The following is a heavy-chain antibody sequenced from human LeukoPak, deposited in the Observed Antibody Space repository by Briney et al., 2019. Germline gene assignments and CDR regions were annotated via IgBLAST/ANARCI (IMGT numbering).Heavy chain of an antibody. CDR3: AKDTGQWLDLIDY. D-gene: IGHD6-19*01. CDR1: GFPFSTLG. J-gene: IGHJ4*02. Sequence: QPGGSLRLSCSASGFPFSTLGMHWVRQAPGKGLEWVSGISWNSGSIGYADSVKGRFTISRDNAKNSLYLQMNSLRAEDTALYYCAKDTGQWLDLIDYWGQGTLVTVSS. CDR2: ISWNSGSI. V-gene: IGHV3-9*01.